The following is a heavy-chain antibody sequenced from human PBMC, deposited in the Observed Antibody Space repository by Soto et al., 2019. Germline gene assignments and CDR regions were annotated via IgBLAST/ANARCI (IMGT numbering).Heavy chain of an antibody. D-gene: IGHD5-12*01. V-gene: IGHV4-61*01. J-gene: IGHJ6*02. CDR1: GGSVSSGSYY. CDR3: ASERWLQFFDYYCGMNV. Sequence: SETLSLTCTVSGGSVSSGSYYWSWIRQPPGKGLEWIGYIYYSGSTNYNPSLKSRVTISVDTSKNQFSLKLSSVTAADTAVYYCASERWLQFFDYYCGMNVWGQGTTVTVSS. CDR2: IYYSGST.